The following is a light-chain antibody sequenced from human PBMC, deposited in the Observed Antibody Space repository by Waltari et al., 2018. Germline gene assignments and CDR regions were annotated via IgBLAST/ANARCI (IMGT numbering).Light chain of an antibody. CDR3: QQSYSTPRT. V-gene: IGKV1-39*01. J-gene: IGKJ2*01. Sequence: DIQMPQSPSSLSASVGDRVTISCRASQSISGYLNWYQQKPGKAPKLLIYAASTLQSGVPSRFSGSGSGTDFTLTISSLQPEDFSTYYCQQSYSTPRTFGQGTKLDIK. CDR2: AAS. CDR1: QSISGY.